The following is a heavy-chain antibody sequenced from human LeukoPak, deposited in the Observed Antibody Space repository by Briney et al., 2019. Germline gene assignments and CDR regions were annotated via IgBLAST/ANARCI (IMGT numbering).Heavy chain of an antibody. CDR3: AKVRAPSGWFNSDY. CDR1: GFTFSNYV. J-gene: IGHJ4*02. D-gene: IGHD6-19*01. V-gene: IGHV3-23*01. CDR2: ISGSGDST. Sequence: EGSLRLSCAASGFTFSNYVMSWVRQAPGKGLEWVSGISGSGDSTYYADSVKGRFTISRDNSKNTLYLQMNSLRVEDTAAYYCAKVRAPSGWFNSDYWGQGTLVTVCS.